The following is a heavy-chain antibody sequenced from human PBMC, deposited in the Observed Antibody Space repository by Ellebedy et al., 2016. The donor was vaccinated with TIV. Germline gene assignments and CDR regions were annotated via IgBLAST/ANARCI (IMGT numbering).Heavy chain of an antibody. CDR2: ISAYNGNT. J-gene: IGHJ5*02. Sequence: ASVKVSCXASGYTFTSYGISWVRQAPGQGLEWMGWISAYNGNTNYAQKLQGRVTMTTDTSTSTAYMELRSLRSDDTAVYYCARDRGSYCSGGSCYRQHWFDPWGQGTLVTVSS. D-gene: IGHD2-15*01. CDR1: GYTFTSYG. CDR3: ARDRGSYCSGGSCYRQHWFDP. V-gene: IGHV1-18*01.